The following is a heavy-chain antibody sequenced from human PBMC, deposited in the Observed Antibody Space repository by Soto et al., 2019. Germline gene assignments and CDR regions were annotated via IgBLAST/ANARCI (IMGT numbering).Heavy chain of an antibody. Sequence: PSETLSLTCAVSGGSISSGGYSWSWIRQPPGKGLEWIGYIYHSGSTYYNPSLKSRVTISVDRSKNQFSLRLSSVTAADTAVYYCARRGILTGYSLRSGYLFDYWGQGTLVTVSS. CDR2: IYHSGST. V-gene: IGHV4-30-2*01. J-gene: IGHJ4*02. CDR3: ARRGILTGYSLRSGYLFDY. CDR1: GGSISSGGYS. D-gene: IGHD3-9*01.